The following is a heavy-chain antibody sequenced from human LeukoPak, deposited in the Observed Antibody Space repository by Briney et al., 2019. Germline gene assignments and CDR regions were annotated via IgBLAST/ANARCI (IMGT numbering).Heavy chain of an antibody. CDR2: INTNGNTA. V-gene: IGHV3-74*01. CDR3: AKDSHYYDSSGYDY. CDR1: GFKFSSYW. J-gene: IGHJ4*02. Sequence: GGSLRLSCAVSGFKFSSYWMNWVRQVPGKGLVWVAHINTNGNTANYADSVKGRFTISRDNSKNTLYLQMNSLRAEDTAVYYCAKDSHYYDSSGYDYWGQGTLVTVSS. D-gene: IGHD3-22*01.